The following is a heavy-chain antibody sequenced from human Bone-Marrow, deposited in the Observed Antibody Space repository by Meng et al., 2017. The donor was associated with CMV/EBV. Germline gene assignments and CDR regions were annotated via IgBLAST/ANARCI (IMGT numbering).Heavy chain of an antibody. J-gene: IGHJ3*02. D-gene: IGHD2-15*01. V-gene: IGHV1-58*01. CDR2: IVVGSGNT. CDR1: GFTFTSSA. CDR3: AARIHILRVNTQDLSSGEAFDI. Sequence: SVKVSCKASGFTFTSSAVQWVRQARGQRLEWIGWIVVGSGNTNYAQKFQERVTITRDMSTSTAYMELSRLRSEDTAVYYCAARIHILRVNTQDLSSGEAFDIWGQGTMVTVSS.